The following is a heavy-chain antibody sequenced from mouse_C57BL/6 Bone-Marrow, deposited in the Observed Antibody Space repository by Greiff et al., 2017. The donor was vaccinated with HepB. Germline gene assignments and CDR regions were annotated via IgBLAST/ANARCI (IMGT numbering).Heavy chain of an antibody. J-gene: IGHJ4*01. Sequence: VQLQQSGAELAKPGASVKLSCKASGYTFTSYWMHWVKQRPGQGLEWIGYINPSSGYTKYNQKFKDKATLTADKSSSTAYMQLSSLTYEDSAVYYCASWVTTVVAPYYYAMDYWGQGTSVTVSS. V-gene: IGHV1-7*01. CDR2: INPSSGYT. D-gene: IGHD1-1*01. CDR3: ASWVTTVVAPYYYAMDY. CDR1: GYTFTSYW.